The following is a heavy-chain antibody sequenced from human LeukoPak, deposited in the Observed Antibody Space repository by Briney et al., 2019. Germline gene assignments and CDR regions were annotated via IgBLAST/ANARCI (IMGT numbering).Heavy chain of an antibody. Sequence: GGSLRLSCAASGFTFSGSAMHWVRQASGKGLEWVGRIRSKTNSYATSYAASVKGRFALSRDDSKNTAYLQMNSLRAEDTAVYYCAKAYRSPIGPDYWGQGTLVTVSS. J-gene: IGHJ4*02. CDR2: IRSKTNSYAT. CDR1: GFTFSGSA. D-gene: IGHD3/OR15-3a*01. CDR3: AKAYRSPIGPDY. V-gene: IGHV3-73*01.